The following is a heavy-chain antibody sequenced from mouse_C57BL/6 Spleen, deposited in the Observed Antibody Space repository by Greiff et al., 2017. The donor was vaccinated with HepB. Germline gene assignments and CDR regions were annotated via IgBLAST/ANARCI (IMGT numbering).Heavy chain of an antibody. V-gene: IGHV5-17*01. CDR1: GFTFSDYG. CDR2: ISSGSSTI. CDR3: ARRRGFAY. J-gene: IGHJ3*01. Sequence: EVKLVESGGGLVKPGGSLKLSCAASGFTFSDYGMHWVRQAPEKGLEWVAYISSGSSTIYYADTVKGRFTISRDNAKNPLFLQMTSLRSEDTAMYYCARRRGFAYWGQGTLVTVSA.